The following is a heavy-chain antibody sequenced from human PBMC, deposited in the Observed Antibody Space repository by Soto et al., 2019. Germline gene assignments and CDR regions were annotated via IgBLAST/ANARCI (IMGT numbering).Heavy chain of an antibody. CDR1: GGSISRGGYS. CDR3: ARGDNYYDTSGYYPTYFDF. Sequence: PSETLSLTCAVSGGSISRGGYSGSWIRKPPGRGLEWIGYIYPSGSTYYNPSLRSRVTISMDGSKNQFSLKLSSVTAADTAVYYCARGDNYYDTSGYYPTYFDFWGQGTLVTVSS. V-gene: IGHV4-30-2*01. D-gene: IGHD3-22*01. CDR2: IYPSGST. J-gene: IGHJ4*02.